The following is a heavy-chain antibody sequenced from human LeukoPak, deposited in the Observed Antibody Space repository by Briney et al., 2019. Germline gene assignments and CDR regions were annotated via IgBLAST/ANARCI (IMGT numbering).Heavy chain of an antibody. CDR3: AKDGGVFGVDAFDI. Sequence: PGGSLRLSCAASGLTFSIYAVSWARPARGEGREWVSSISGSGGSTYYPHSVEGRFTISRDNSNNTLYLQRNSLRAEDTAGYYCAKDGGVFGVDAFDIWGQGTMVTVSS. CDR2: ISGSGGST. D-gene: IGHD3-3*01. V-gene: IGHV3-23*01. J-gene: IGHJ3*02. CDR1: GLTFSIYA.